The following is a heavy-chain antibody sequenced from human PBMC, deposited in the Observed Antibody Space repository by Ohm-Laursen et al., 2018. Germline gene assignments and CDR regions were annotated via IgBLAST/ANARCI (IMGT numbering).Heavy chain of an antibody. J-gene: IGHJ3*02. CDR2: IYWDVDK. Sequence: TQTLTLTCTFSGLSLSTSGMRVSWIRQPPGKALEWLERIYWDVDKFYSTSLKTRLTIFKDTSKNQVVLTMTNMDPVDTATYYCARENAYSGSYWRDAFDIWGQGTMVTVSS. V-gene: IGHV2-70*04. CDR1: GLSLSTSGMR. CDR3: ARENAYSGSYWRDAFDI. D-gene: IGHD1-26*01.